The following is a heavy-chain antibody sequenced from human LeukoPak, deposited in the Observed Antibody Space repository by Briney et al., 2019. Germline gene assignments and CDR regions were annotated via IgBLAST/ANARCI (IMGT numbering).Heavy chain of an antibody. D-gene: IGHD6-13*01. J-gene: IGHJ4*02. CDR3: ARGIAAAGIDY. Sequence: GASVKVSCKASGYTFTNYGITWVRQAPGQGLEWMGWISAYNGNANYAQKLQGRVTMTTDTSTNTAYMDLRSLRSDDTALYYCARGIAAAGIDYWGQGTLVTVSS. CDR1: GYTFTNYG. CDR2: ISAYNGNA. V-gene: IGHV1-18*01.